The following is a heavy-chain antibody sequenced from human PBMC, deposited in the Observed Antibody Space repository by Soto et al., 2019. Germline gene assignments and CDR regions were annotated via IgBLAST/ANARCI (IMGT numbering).Heavy chain of an antibody. CDR1: GYTFASYG. J-gene: IGHJ6*03. V-gene: IGHV1-18*01. CDR3: ARSIVVVPAAQTTPDYYYMDV. CDR2: ISAYNGNT. D-gene: IGHD2-2*01. Sequence: ASVKVSCKASGYTFASYGISWVRQAPGQGLEWMGWISAYNGNTNYAQKLQGRVTMTTDTSTSTAYMELRSLRSDDTAVYYCARSIVVVPAAQTTPDYYYMDVWGKGTTVTVS.